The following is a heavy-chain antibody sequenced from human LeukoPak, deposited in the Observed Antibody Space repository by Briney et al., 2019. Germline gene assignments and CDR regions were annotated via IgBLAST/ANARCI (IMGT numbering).Heavy chain of an antibody. CDR3: VRDAAGWSRDY. D-gene: IGHD6-19*01. CDR1: GFTFSDYD. CDR2: ITPGSTDI. Sequence: PGGSLRLSCAASGFTFSDYDMNWVRQAPGKGLEWVSCITPGSTDIYYSASVKGRFTISRDDARNSLSLQMSSLRAEDTAVYYCVRDAAGWSRDYWGQGTLVTVSS. J-gene: IGHJ4*02. V-gene: IGHV3-21*01.